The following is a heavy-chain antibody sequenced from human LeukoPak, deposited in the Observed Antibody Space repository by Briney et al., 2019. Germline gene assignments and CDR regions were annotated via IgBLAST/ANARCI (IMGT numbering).Heavy chain of an antibody. J-gene: IGHJ4*02. CDR3: ATLAARPRLKPVNFDY. V-gene: IGHV3-30*04. D-gene: IGHD6-6*01. Sequence: PGRSLRLSCAASGFTFSSYAMHWVRQAPGKGLEWVAFIRYDGSNKYYADSVKGRFTISRDNSKNTLYLQMNSLRAEDTAVYYCATLAARPRLKPVNFDYWGQGTLFTVSS. CDR2: IRYDGSNK. CDR1: GFTFSSYA.